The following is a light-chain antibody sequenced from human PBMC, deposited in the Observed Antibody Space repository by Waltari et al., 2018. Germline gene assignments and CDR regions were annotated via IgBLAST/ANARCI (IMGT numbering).Light chain of an antibody. Sequence: DIVMTQVPDSLAVSLGERATINCKSSQSVVHSSNDKSYLAWYQHKPGQPPNLLIYWASSREDGVPDRFVGGGSGTDLALTISSLQAEDVAVYYCQQYYIPPYTFGQGTKLEIK. CDR2: WAS. CDR1: QSVVHSSNDKSY. CDR3: QQYYIPPYT. V-gene: IGKV4-1*01. J-gene: IGKJ2*01.